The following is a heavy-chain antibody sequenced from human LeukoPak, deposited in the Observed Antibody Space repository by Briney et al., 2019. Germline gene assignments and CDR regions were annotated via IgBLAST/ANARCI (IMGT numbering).Heavy chain of an antibody. Sequence: PGGSLRLSCAASGFTFNFYGMNWVRQAPGKGLEWVSGISGSGGSTFYADSVKGRVTISRDNAKNTLYLQMNSLRAEDTAVYYCARVGATRTRGDFYYYYMDVWGKGTTVTVSS. CDR1: GFTFNFYG. V-gene: IGHV3-23*01. D-gene: IGHD1-26*01. CDR3: ARVGATRTRGDFYYYYMDV. J-gene: IGHJ6*03. CDR2: ISGSGGST.